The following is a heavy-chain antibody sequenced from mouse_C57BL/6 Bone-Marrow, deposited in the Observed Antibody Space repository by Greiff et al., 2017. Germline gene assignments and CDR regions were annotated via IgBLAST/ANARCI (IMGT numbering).Heavy chain of an antibody. Sequence: VHLVESGPGLVAPSQSLSITCTVSGFSLTSYGVDWVRQSPGKGLEWLGVIWGVGSTNYNSALKSRLSISKDNSKSQVFLKMNSLQTDDTAMYYCATFYDYDDGYYAMDYWGQGTSVTVSS. CDR2: IWGVGST. CDR3: ATFYDYDDGYYAMDY. CDR1: GFSLTSYG. V-gene: IGHV2-6*01. J-gene: IGHJ4*01. D-gene: IGHD2-4*01.